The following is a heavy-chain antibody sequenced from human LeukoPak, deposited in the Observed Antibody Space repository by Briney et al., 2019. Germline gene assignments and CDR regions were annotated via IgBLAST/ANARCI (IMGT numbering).Heavy chain of an antibody. V-gene: IGHV4-39*01. J-gene: IGHJ4*02. CDR2: IYFSGNT. CDR1: GDSIRSSAYY. Sequence: PSETLSLTCTVSGDSIRSSAYYWGWIRQPPGKGLQWIGSIYFSGNTDYNPSLKSRVTISIDTSKNQFSLKLTPVTAADTAVYYCARRVAGIGLYYFDYWGQGTLVTVSS. CDR3: ARRVAGIGLYYFDY. D-gene: IGHD6-19*01.